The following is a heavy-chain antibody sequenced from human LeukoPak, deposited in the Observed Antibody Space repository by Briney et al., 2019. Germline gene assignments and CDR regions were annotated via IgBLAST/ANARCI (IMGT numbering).Heavy chain of an antibody. CDR3: ATNGPEWFGYKARTHWYFDL. J-gene: IGHJ2*01. Sequence: GGSLRLSCAASRFTFSSYTMSWVRQAPGKGLEWVSAISGSGDTTYYADSVKGRFTISRDNSKSTLYLQMNSLGAEDTAVYYCATNGPEWFGYKARTHWYFDLWGRGTLVTVSS. CDR1: RFTFSSYT. CDR2: ISGSGDTT. D-gene: IGHD3-10*01. V-gene: IGHV3-23*01.